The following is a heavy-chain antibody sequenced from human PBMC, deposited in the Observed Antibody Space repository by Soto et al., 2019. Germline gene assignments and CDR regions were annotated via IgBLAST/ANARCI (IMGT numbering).Heavy chain of an antibody. CDR3: AADYYDSSGGEGSFDY. Sequence: PSETLSLTCTVSGGSISSYYWSWIRQPPGKGLEWIGYIYYSGSTNYNPSLKSRVTISVETSKNQFSLKLSSVTAADTAVYYCAADYYDSSGGEGSFDYWGQGTLVTVSS. J-gene: IGHJ4*02. D-gene: IGHD3-22*01. V-gene: IGHV4-59*01. CDR1: GGSISSYY. CDR2: IYYSGST.